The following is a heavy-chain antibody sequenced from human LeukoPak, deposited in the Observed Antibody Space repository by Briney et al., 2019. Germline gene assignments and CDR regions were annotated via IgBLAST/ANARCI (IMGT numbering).Heavy chain of an antibody. Sequence: SQTLSLTCAASGGSISSGTYYWNWIRQHPGKGLEWIGHIYNSGSAYYNPSLMSRVSISIDTSENQFSLKLSSVTAADTAVYYCASTHCASPSCYSYYYSGLDVWGQGTTVIVSS. CDR2: IYNSGSA. J-gene: IGHJ6*02. D-gene: IGHD2-2*01. V-gene: IGHV4-31*11. CDR3: ASTHCASPSCYSYYYSGLDV. CDR1: GGSISSGTYY.